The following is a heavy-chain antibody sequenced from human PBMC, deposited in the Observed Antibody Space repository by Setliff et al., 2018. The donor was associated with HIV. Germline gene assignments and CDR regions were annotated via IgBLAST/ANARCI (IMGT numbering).Heavy chain of an antibody. V-gene: IGHV4-59*01. Sequence: SETLSLTCTVYGGSFSGYYWSWIRQPPGMGLEWIGSIHYSGSTNYNPSLKSRVTISVDTSKNQFSLKLSSVTAADTAVYYCARDKRASFDGLDVWGQGTTVTVSS. J-gene: IGHJ6*02. CDR1: GGSFSGYY. CDR3: ARDKRASFDGLDV. CDR2: IHYSGST.